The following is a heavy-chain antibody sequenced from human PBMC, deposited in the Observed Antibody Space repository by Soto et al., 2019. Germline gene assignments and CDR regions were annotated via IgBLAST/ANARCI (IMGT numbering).Heavy chain of an antibody. CDR2: ISGSGGST. CDR3: AIAARLDYYYGMDV. CDR1: GFTFSSYA. Sequence: QPGGSLRLSCAASGFTFSSYAMSWVRQAPGKGLEWVSAISGSGGSTYYADSVKGRFTISRDNSKNTLYLQMNSLRAEDTAVYYCAIAARLDYYYGMDVWGQGTTVTVSS. D-gene: IGHD6-6*01. J-gene: IGHJ6*02. V-gene: IGHV3-23*01.